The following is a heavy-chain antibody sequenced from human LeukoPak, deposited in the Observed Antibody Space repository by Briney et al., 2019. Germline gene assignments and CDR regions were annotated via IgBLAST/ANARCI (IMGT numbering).Heavy chain of an antibody. CDR1: GGSFSGYY. D-gene: IGHD6-19*01. CDR3: ARGRGSGWSRY. CDR2: INHTGST. J-gene: IGHJ4*02. V-gene: IGHV4-34*01. Sequence: SETLSLTCGVYGGSFSGYYWSWIRQPPGKGLEWIGEINHTGSTNYNPSLKSLVTISVDTSRNQFSLKLSSVTAADTAVYYCARGRGSGWSRYWGQGTLVAVSS.